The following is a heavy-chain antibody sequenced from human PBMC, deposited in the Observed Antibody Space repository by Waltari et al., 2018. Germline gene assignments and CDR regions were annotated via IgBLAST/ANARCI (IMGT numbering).Heavy chain of an antibody. V-gene: IGHV1-3*01. CDR1: GYTFTSYA. CDR2: INAGNGNT. J-gene: IGHJ3*02. Sequence: QVQLVQSGAEVKKPGASVKVSCKASGYTFTSYAMHWVRQAPGQRLEWMGWINAGNGNTKYSQKFQGRVTITRDTSASTAYMELSSLRSEDTAVYYCARIPARATEAFDIWGQGTMVTVSS. CDR3: ARIPARATEAFDI. D-gene: IGHD1-26*01.